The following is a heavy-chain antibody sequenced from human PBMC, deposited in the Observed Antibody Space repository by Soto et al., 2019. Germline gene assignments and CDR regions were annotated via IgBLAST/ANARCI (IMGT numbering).Heavy chain of an antibody. CDR1: GGSLSTNP. D-gene: IGHD2-15*01. V-gene: IGHV1-69*06. CDR3: ARRDSGGFYRFFDS. J-gene: IGHJ4*02. Sequence: VASVKVSCKASGGSLSTNPISWVRRAPGQGLEWMGGTGSGTGPGNHAQKFQGRLTVTADKSTSTVYMELTNLSSEDTAVYYCARRDSGGFYRFFDSWGQGTLVTVSS. CDR2: TGSGTGPG.